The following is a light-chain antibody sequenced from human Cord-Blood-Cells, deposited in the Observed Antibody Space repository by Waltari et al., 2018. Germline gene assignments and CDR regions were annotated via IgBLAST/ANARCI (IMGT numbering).Light chain of an antibody. J-gene: IGLJ1*01. CDR2: RNN. CDR1: SSNIGRNT. V-gene: IGLV1-44*01. Sequence: QSVLTQPPSASGTPGQRVTISCSGSSSNIGRNTLTWYQQLPGTAPKLLIYRNNQRPSGVPDRFSGSKSGTSASLAISGLQAEDEADYYCAAWDDSLNGYVFGTGTKVTVL. CDR3: AAWDDSLNGYV.